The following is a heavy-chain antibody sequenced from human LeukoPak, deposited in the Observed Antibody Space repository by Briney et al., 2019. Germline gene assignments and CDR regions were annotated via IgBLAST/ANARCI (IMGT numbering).Heavy chain of an antibody. Sequence: SETLSLTCTVSGGSISSYYWSWIRQPPGKGLEWIGYIYHSGSTNYNPSLKSRVTISVDTSKNQFSLKLSSVTAADTAVYYCARATLYSYGLDYFDYWGQRTLGTVSS. CDR1: GGSISSYY. V-gene: IGHV4-59*01. J-gene: IGHJ4*02. D-gene: IGHD5-18*01. CDR3: ARATLYSYGLDYFDY. CDR2: IYHSGST.